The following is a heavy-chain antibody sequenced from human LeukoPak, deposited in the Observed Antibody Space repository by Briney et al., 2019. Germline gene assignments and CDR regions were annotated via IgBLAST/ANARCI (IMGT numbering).Heavy chain of an antibody. J-gene: IGHJ4*02. D-gene: IGHD3-22*01. CDR3: AREHYNYYDNSVSIDY. V-gene: IGHV3-33*01. CDR2: IWYDGSNK. Sequence: GRSLRLFCAASGFTFSSYGMHWVRQAPGKGLEWVAVIWYDGSNKYYADSVKGRFTISRDNPKNTLYLQMNSLRAEDTAVYYCAREHYNYYDNSVSIDYWGQGTLVTVSS. CDR1: GFTFSSYG.